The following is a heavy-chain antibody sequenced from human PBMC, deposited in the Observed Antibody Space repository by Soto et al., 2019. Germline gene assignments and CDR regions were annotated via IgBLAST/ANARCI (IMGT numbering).Heavy chain of an antibody. CDR1: GYSFTSYW. V-gene: IGHV5-51*01. CDR3: ARLGEDCGDAFDI. CDR2: IYPGDSDT. D-gene: IGHD2-21*02. J-gene: IGHJ3*02. Sequence: LGESLKISCKGSGYSFTSYWIGWVRQMPGKGLEWMGIIYPGDSDTRYSPSFQGQVTISADKSISTAYLQWSSLKASDTAMYYCARLGEDCGDAFDIWGQGTMVTVSS.